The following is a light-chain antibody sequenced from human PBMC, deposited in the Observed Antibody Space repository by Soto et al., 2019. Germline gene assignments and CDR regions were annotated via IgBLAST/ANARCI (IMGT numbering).Light chain of an antibody. J-gene: IGKJ3*01. CDR2: AAS. CDR1: QTISRN. Sequence: DIQMTQSPSSLSASVGDRVTITCRASQTISRNLNWYQQKPGKAPKLLIYAASSLESGVPSTYSGSGSGTDFTLTISRLQPEDFATYYCQQSYSTPITFGPGTKVDIK. CDR3: QQSYSTPIT. V-gene: IGKV1-39*01.